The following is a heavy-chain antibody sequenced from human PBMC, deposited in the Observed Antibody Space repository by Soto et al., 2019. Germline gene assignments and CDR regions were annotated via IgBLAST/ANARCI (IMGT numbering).Heavy chain of an antibody. CDR3: TTGSYSNTLPGRFDH. D-gene: IGHD2-2*01. CDR2: VKSKNDGGTT. J-gene: IGHJ4*01. Sequence: EVHLVESGGGLVKPGGSLRLSCAASGFTFSNAWINGVRQTPGRGLEWVGRVKSKNDGGTTDLAEPVRGRFAISRDDSKTMVYLEMHSLQTEDTAMYYCTTGSYSNTLPGRFDHWGHGTLVTVSS. CDR1: GFTFSNAW. V-gene: IGHV3-15*07.